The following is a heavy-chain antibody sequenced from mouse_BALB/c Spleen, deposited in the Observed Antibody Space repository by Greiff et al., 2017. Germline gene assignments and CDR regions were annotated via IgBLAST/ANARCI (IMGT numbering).Heavy chain of an antibody. CDR2: IYPGNVNT. CDR3: ARSQYGNYGAY. CDR1: GYTFTSYY. Sequence: VKLMESGPELVKPGASVRISCKASGYTFTSYYIHWVKQRPGQGLEWIGWIYPGNVNTKYNEKFKGKATLTADKSSSTAYMQLSSLTSEDSAVYFCARSQYGNYGAYWGQGTLVTVSA. D-gene: IGHD2-10*02. V-gene: IGHV1S56*01. J-gene: IGHJ3*01.